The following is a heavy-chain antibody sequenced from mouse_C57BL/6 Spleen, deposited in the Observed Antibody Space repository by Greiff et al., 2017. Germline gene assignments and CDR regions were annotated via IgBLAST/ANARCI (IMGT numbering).Heavy chain of an antibody. J-gene: IGHJ1*03. D-gene: IGHD2-12*01. CDR3: ARRYDGWYFDV. V-gene: IGHV1-66*01. CDR1: GYSFTSYY. Sequence: VQLQESGPELVKPGASVKISCKASGYSFTSYYIHWVKPRPGQGLEWIGWIYPGSGNTKYHEKFKGKATLTADTSSSTAYMQLSSLTSEDSAVYYCARRYDGWYFDVWGTGTTVTVSS. CDR2: IYPGSGNT.